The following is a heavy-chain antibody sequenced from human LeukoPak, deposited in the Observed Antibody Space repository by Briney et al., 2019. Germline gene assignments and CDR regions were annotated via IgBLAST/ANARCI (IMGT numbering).Heavy chain of an antibody. Sequence: GGSLRLSCAASGFTCSSYWMHWVRQAPGKGLVWVSAIKNDGSSTTYVDSVKGRFTISRDNAKNTLYLQMSSLRADDTAVYYCAKTITTAGGDLAYWGQGTLVTVSS. D-gene: IGHD1/OR15-1a*01. J-gene: IGHJ4*02. CDR2: IKNDGSST. CDR1: GFTCSSYW. V-gene: IGHV3-74*01. CDR3: AKTITTAGGDLAY.